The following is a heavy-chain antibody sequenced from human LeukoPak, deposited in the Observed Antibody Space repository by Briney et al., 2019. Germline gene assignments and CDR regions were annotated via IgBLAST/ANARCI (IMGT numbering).Heavy chain of an antibody. CDR3: ARSHCSRATCYPDY. CDR1: GGSISISSHY. V-gene: IGHV4-39*01. J-gene: IGHJ4*02. Sequence: SETLSHTCTVSGGSISISSHYWGWTRQPPGKGLEWIGFIYYSGSTYYNPSLKSRVTVSVDTSKNQFSLKLSSVTAADTAVYYCARSHCSRATCYPDYWGQGTLVTVSS. CDR2: IYYSGST. D-gene: IGHD2-15*01.